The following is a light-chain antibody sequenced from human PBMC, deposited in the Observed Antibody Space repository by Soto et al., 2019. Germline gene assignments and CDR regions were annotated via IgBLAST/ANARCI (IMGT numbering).Light chain of an antibody. CDR3: QQYNLFSGT. Sequence: DIQMTQSPSSLSACVGDRVAITCRASQTVYDWLAWYQHKPGQAPRLLVYEASTLASGVPPRFSARGSGTEITLTIISLQPEDFATYYCQQYNLFSGTFGQGTKVDIK. CDR1: QTVYDW. J-gene: IGKJ1*01. V-gene: IGKV1-5*03. CDR2: EAS.